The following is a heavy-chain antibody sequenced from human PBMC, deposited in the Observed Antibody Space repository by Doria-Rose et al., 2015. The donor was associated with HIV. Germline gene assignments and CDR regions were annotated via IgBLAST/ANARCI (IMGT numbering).Heavy chain of an antibody. CDR2: IFYTGST. D-gene: IGHD1-26*01. J-gene: IGHJ4*02. Sequence: QVQLQEPGPGLVKPSETLSLTCSVSGGSISHYYWSWIRQPPGKGLEYIGDIFYTGSTNYSPSLKSRVSISIDTSKNKCSLRLSSVTAADTAVYYRARVLSGTYDYWGQGTLVTVSS. CDR3: ARVLSGTYDY. CDR1: GGSISHYY. V-gene: IGHV4-59*01.